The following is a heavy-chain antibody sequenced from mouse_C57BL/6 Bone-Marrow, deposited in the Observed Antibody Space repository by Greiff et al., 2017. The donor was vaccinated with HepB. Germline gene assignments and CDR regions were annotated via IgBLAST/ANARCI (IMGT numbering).Heavy chain of an antibody. D-gene: IGHD1-1*01. CDR3: ARGGYYGRDYYAMDY. V-gene: IGHV1-82*01. CDR1: GYAFSSSW. CDR2: IYPGDGDT. Sequence: VQVVESGPELVKPGASVKISCKASGYAFSSSWMNWVKQRPGKGLEWIGRIYPGDGDTNYNGKFKGKATLTADKSSSTAYMHLSSLTSEDSAVYFCARGGYYGRDYYAMDYWGQGTSVTVSS. J-gene: IGHJ4*01.